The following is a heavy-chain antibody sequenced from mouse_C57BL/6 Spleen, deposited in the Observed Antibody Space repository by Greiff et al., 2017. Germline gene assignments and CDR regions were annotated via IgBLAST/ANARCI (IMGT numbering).Heavy chain of an antibody. CDR2: IYPGDGDT. D-gene: IGHD2-5*01. Sequence: LVESGPELVKPGASVKISCKASGYAFSSSWMNWVKQRPGKGLEWIGRIYPGDGDTNYNGKFKGKATLTADKSSSTAYMQLSSLTSEDSAVYFCARNDYSNYGGFAYWGQGTLVTVSA. CDR1: GYAFSSSW. V-gene: IGHV1-82*01. J-gene: IGHJ3*01. CDR3: ARNDYSNYGGFAY.